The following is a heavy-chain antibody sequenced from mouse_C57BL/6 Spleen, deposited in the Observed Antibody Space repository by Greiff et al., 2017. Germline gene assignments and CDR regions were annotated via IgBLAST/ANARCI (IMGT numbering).Heavy chain of an antibody. V-gene: IGHV1-76*01. CDR3: ARYDYDQAWFAY. CDR2: IYPGSGNT. D-gene: IGHD2-4*01. J-gene: IGHJ3*01. CDR1: GYTFTDYY. Sequence: VQLQESGAELVRPGASVKLSCKASGYTFTDYYINWVKQRPGQGLEWIARIYPGSGNTYYTEKFKGKATLTAEKSSSTAYMQLSSLTSEDSAVYFCARYDYDQAWFAYWGQGTLVTVSA.